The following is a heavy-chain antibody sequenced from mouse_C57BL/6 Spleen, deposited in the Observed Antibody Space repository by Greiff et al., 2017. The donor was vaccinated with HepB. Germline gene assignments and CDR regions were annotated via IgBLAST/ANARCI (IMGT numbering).Heavy chain of an antibody. D-gene: IGHD1-1*01. CDR2: IDPSDSET. CDR1: GYTFPSYW. CDR3: ARRGPYYYGSSSSWFAY. V-gene: IGHV1-52*01. Sequence: QVQLKQPGAELVRPGSSVKLSCKASGYTFPSYWMHWVKQRPIQGLEWIGNIDPSDSETHYNQKFKDKATLTVDKSSSTAYMQLSSLTSEDSAVYYCARRGPYYYGSSSSWFAYWGQGTLVTVSA. J-gene: IGHJ3*01.